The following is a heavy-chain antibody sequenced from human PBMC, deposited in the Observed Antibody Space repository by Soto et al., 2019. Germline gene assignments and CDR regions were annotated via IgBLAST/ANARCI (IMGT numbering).Heavy chain of an antibody. V-gene: IGHV3-49*04. D-gene: IGHD6-6*01. J-gene: IGHJ4*02. CDR2: IRNKGYGGTT. Sequence: GGSLRLSCIASGFNFGDYGVSWVRQAPGKGLEYIGLIRNKGYGGTTEYAASVKGRFTISRDDSKSTVYLQMNSLKTEDTAVYYCTRFQAALFEFWGQGTLVTLSS. CDR3: TRFQAALFEF. CDR1: GFNFGDYG.